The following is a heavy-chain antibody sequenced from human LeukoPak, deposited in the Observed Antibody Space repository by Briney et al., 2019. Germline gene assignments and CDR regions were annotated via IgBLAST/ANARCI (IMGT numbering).Heavy chain of an antibody. D-gene: IGHD3-10*01. V-gene: IGHV4-59*11. J-gene: IGHJ3*02. CDR2: IYYSGST. Sequence: SETLSLTCTVSGGSISSHYWSWIRQPPGKGLEGIGYIYYSGSTNYNPSLKSRVTISVDTSKNQFSLKLSSVTAADTAVYYCARDPLWFGELSPGAFDIWGQGTMVTVSS. CDR3: ARDPLWFGELSPGAFDI. CDR1: GGSISSHY.